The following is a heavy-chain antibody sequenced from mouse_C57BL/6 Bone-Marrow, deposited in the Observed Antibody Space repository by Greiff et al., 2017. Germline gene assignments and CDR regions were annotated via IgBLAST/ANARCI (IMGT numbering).Heavy chain of an antibody. Sequence: VQLQQSGVELARPGASVKLSCKASGYTFTSYGISWVKQRTGQGLEWIGEIYPRSGNTYYNEKFKGKATLTADKSSSTAYMELRSLTSEDSAVYFCVGGWFAYWGQGTLVTVSA. CDR3: VGGWFAY. CDR1: GYTFTSYG. V-gene: IGHV1-81*01. CDR2: IYPRSGNT. J-gene: IGHJ3*01.